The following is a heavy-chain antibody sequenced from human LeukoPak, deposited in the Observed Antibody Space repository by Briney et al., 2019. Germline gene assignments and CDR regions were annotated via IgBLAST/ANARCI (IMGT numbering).Heavy chain of an antibody. CDR2: ISSSSSTI. CDR1: GFTFSSYS. CDR3: ARYYYDSSGANLVWYFDL. Sequence: GGSLRLSCAASGFTFSSYSMNWVRQAPGKGLEWVSYISSSSSTIYYADSVKGRFTISRDNAKNSLYLQMNSLRAEDTAVYYCARYYYDSSGANLVWYFDLWGRGTLVTVSS. D-gene: IGHD3-22*01. V-gene: IGHV3-48*04. J-gene: IGHJ2*01.